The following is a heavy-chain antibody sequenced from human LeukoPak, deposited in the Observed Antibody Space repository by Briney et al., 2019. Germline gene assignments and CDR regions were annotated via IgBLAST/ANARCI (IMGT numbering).Heavy chain of an antibody. CDR1: GGSISSSSYY. D-gene: IGHD1-26*01. J-gene: IGHJ4*02. CDR2: IYYSGST. V-gene: IGHV4-39*01. Sequence: PSETLSLTCTVSGGSISSSSYYWGWIRQPPGKGLEWIGSIYYSGSTYYNPSLKSRVTISVDTSKNQFSLKLSSVTAADTAVYYCARQKVGATPVDYWGQGTLVTVSS. CDR3: ARQKVGATPVDY.